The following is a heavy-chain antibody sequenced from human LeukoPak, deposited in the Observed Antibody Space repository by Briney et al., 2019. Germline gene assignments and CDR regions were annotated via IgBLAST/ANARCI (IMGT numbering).Heavy chain of an antibody. CDR2: ISYDGSNK. Sequence: PGGSLGLSCAASGFTFSSYGMHWVRQAPGKGLEWVAVISYDGSNKYYADSVKGRFTISRDNSKNTLYLQMNSLRAEDTAVYYCAKMARGSSSWYWDYWGQGTLVTVSS. D-gene: IGHD6-13*01. CDR3: AKMARGSSSWYWDY. J-gene: IGHJ4*02. CDR1: GFTFSSYG. V-gene: IGHV3-30*18.